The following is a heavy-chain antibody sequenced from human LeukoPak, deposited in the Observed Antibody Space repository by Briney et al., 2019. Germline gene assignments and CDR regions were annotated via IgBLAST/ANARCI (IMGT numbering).Heavy chain of an antibody. CDR3: ARDHSGSYFDGMDV. J-gene: IGHJ6*02. CDR1: GFTVSSNY. Sequence: GGSLRLSCAASGFTVSSNYMSWVRQAPGKGLEWVSVIYSGGSTYYADSVKGRFTISRDNSKNTLYLQMNSLRAEDTAVYYCARDHSGSYFDGMDVWGQGTTVTVSS. D-gene: IGHD1-26*01. V-gene: IGHV3-66*01. CDR2: IYSGGST.